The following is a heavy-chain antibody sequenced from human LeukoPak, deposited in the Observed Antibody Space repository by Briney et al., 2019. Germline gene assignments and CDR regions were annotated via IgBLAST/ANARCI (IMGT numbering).Heavy chain of an antibody. Sequence: GASVKVSCKASGGIFSSYAISWVRQAPGQGLEWMGRIIPIFGTANYAQKFQGRVAIITDESTSTAYMELSNLRSEDTAVYYCARGVPIRDYYYYYMDAWGKGTTVTVSS. J-gene: IGHJ6*03. D-gene: IGHD5-24*01. V-gene: IGHV1-69*05. CDR1: GGIFSSYA. CDR3: ARGVPIRDYYYYYMDA. CDR2: IIPIFGTA.